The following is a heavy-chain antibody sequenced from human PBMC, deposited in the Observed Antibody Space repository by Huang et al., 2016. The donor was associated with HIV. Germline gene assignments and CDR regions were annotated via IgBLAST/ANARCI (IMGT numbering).Heavy chain of an antibody. Sequence: QIQLAQSGAEVKKPGASVKVSCKASGLTFTNYDINWVRQASGQGVEWIGGMIPKNGNVGYKKKFQGRVAIVRNSSINTSYLEVTSLTSEDTAFYYCARGFGINYNHEAFDVWGQGTMVTVSS. J-gene: IGHJ3*01. V-gene: IGHV1-8*01. CDR1: GLTFTNYD. CDR2: MIPKNGNV. D-gene: IGHD3-10*01. CDR3: ARGFGINYNHEAFDV.